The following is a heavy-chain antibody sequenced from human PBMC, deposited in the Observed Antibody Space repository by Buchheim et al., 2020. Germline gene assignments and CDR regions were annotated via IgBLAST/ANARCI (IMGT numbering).Heavy chain of an antibody. CDR1: GFTFSSYA. Sequence: EVQLLESGGGLVQPGGSLRLSCAASGFTFSSYAMSWVRQAPGKGLEWVSAISGSGGSTFYADSVKGRFTISRDNSKNTLYLQMNSLRAEDTAVYYCAKANGAHFLYYYGSGSYPGWGQGTL. J-gene: IGHJ4*02. D-gene: IGHD3-10*01. V-gene: IGHV3-23*01. CDR2: ISGSGGST. CDR3: AKANGAHFLYYYGSGSYPG.